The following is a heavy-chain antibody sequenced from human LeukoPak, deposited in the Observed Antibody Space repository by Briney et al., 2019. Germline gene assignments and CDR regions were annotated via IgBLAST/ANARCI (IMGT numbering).Heavy chain of an antibody. CDR2: ISWNSGSI. CDR3: AKDIRSYGSGTYLDH. Sequence: GGSLRLSCAASGFTFDDYAMHWVRQAPGKGLEWVSSISWNSGSIGYADSVKGRFTISRDNAKNSLYLQMNSLRAEDLAVYYRAKDIRSYGSGTYLDHWGQGSLVTVSS. D-gene: IGHD3-10*01. CDR1: GFTFDDYA. V-gene: IGHV3-9*03. J-gene: IGHJ4*02.